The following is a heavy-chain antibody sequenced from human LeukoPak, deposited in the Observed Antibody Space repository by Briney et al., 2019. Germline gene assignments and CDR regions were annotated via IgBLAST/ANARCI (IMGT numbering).Heavy chain of an antibody. V-gene: IGHV3-48*04. CDR3: ARRVGYYGSGSYVDY. D-gene: IGHD3-10*01. J-gene: IGHJ4*02. Sequence: GGSLRLSCAASGFTFSSYSMNWVRQAPGKGLEWVSYISSSSSTIYYADSVKGRFTISRDNAKNSLYLQMNSLRAEDTAVYYCARRVGYYGSGSYVDYWGQGTLVTVSS. CDR2: ISSSSSTI. CDR1: GFTFSSYS.